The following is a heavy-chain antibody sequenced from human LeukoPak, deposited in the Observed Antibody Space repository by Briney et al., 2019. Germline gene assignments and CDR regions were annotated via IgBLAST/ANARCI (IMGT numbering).Heavy chain of an antibody. D-gene: IGHD3-9*01. CDR1: GYTFTSYG. V-gene: IGHV1-18*01. J-gene: IGHJ4*02. CDR3: ARESLVLRYFDWLLPKDCYFVY. Sequence: ASVKVSCKASGYTFTSYGISWVRQAPGQGLEWMGWISAYNGNTNYAQKLQGRVTMTTDTSTSTAYMELRSLRSDDTAVYYCARESLVLRYFDWLLPKDCYFVYWGQGTLVTVSS. CDR2: ISAYNGNT.